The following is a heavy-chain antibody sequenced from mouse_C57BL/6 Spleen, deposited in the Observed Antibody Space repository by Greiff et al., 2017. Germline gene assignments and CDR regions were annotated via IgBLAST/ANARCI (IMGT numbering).Heavy chain of an antibody. J-gene: IGHJ3*01. Sequence: VQLQQSGAELVKPGASVKISCKASGYAFSSYWMNWVKQRPGKGLEWIGQIYPGGGDTNYNGKFKGKATLTADKSSSTAYMQLSSLTSEDSAVYFCARGDDYDWFAYWGQGTLVTVSA. CDR3: ARGDDYDWFAY. CDR2: IYPGGGDT. CDR1: GYAFSSYW. D-gene: IGHD2-4*01. V-gene: IGHV1-80*01.